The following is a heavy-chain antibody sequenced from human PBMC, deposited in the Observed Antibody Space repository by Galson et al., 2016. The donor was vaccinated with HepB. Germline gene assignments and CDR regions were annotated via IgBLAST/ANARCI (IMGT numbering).Heavy chain of an antibody. V-gene: IGHV1-18*01. Sequence: SVKVSCKASGYSFTRYGITWVRQAPGQGLEWLGWISPYNGNANYAQKFQGRVTMTRDTSTSTAYMELRSLGYDDTAVYYCATYPSYGDYGGYYYGMDVWGQGTTVTVSS. J-gene: IGHJ6*02. CDR2: ISPYNGNA. D-gene: IGHD4-17*01. CDR1: GYSFTRYG. CDR3: ATYPSYGDYGGYYYGMDV.